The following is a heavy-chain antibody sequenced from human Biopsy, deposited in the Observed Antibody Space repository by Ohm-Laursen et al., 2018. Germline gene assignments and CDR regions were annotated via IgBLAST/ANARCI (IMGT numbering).Heavy chain of an antibody. CDR2: INSDGSRI. D-gene: IGHD2-15*01. CDR3: ARAYPPPGRRLVVVAGDFDC. V-gene: IGHV3-74*01. Sequence: SLRLSCSASGFTFSIYWMHWVRQAPGKGLVWVSSINSDGSRITYADSVKGRFTISRDNAKNSLYLQMNSLRAEDTAVYYCARAYPPPGRRLVVVAGDFDCWGQGTRVTVSS. J-gene: IGHJ4*02. CDR1: GFTFSIYW.